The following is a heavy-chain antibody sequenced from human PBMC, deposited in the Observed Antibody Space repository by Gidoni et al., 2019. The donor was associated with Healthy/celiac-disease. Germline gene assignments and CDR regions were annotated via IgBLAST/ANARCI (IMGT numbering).Heavy chain of an antibody. CDR2: IWYDGINK. CDR1: GFTFSSYG. CDR3: ARVTRSGIVVVPAARWGYFDY. D-gene: IGHD2-2*01. Sequence: QVQLVESGGGVVQPGRYLRLSCAASGFTFSSYGMHWVRQAPGKGLEWVAVIWYDGINKYYADSVKGRFTISRDNSKNTLYLQMNSLRAEDTAVYYCARVTRSGIVVVPAARWGYFDYWGQGTLVTVSS. J-gene: IGHJ4*02. V-gene: IGHV3-33*01.